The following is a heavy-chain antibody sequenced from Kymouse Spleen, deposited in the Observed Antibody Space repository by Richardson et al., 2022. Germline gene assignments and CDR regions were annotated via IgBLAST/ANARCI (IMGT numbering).Heavy chain of an antibody. V-gene: IGHV3-21*03. CDR1: GFTFSSYS. Sequence: EVQLVESGGGLVKPGGSLRLSCAASGFTFSSYSMNWVRQAPGKGLEWVSSISSSSSYIYYADSVKGRFTISRDNAKNSLYLQMNSLRAEDTAVYYCASHNWNFFDYWGQGTLVTVSS. CDR2: ISSSSSYI. D-gene: IGHD1-7*01. J-gene: IGHJ4*02. CDR3: ASHNWNFFDY.